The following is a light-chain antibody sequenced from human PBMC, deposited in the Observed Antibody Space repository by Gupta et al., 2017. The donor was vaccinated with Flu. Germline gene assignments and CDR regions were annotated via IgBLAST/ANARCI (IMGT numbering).Light chain of an antibody. Sequence: QMTQSSSSLSTSIGDRVTIPCRESQYIGNYLNWYQQKPGKAPKLLIYDASNRETGVPSRFSGSGSGTDFTFTISSRQAEDVATYYCQQYNNLPRYTFGQGTKLEIK. J-gene: IGKJ2*01. CDR3: QQYNNLPRYT. CDR1: QYIGNY. V-gene: IGKV1-33*01. CDR2: DAS.